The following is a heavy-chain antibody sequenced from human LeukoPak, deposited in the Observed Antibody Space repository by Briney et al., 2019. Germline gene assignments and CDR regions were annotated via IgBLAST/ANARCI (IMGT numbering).Heavy chain of an antibody. D-gene: IGHD3-22*01. V-gene: IGHV3-74*01. CDR1: GFTFRSYW. CDR3: ARADSLVARRPYYIDGSVVRDDY. CDR2: ITSDGSST. Sequence: GGSLRLSCAASGFTFRSYWMHCVRQAPGKGLVWVSRITSDGSSTSYADSVKGRFTISRDNAKNSLYLQMSRLRARDRPVFYCARADSLVARRPYYIDGSVVRDDYWGEGTLVTVPS. J-gene: IGHJ4*02.